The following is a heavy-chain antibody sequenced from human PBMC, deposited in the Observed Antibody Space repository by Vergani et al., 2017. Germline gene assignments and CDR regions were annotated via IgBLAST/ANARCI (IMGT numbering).Heavy chain of an antibody. CDR2: IWYDGSNK. V-gene: IGHV3-33*01. D-gene: IGHD4-17*01. Sequence: QVQLVESGGGVVQPGRSLRLSCAASGFTFSSYGMHWVRQAPGKGLEWVAVIWYDGSNKYYADSVKGRFTSSRDNSKNTLYLQMDSLRAEDTAVYYYARGIGDLPPYYYYYGMDVWGQGTTVTVSS. CDR1: GFTFSSYG. CDR3: ARGIGDLPPYYYYYGMDV. J-gene: IGHJ6*02.